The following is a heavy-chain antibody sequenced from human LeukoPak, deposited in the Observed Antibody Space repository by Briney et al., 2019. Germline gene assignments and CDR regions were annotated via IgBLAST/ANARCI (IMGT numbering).Heavy chain of an antibody. CDR2: IYYRGST. D-gene: IGHD5-18*01. Sequence: PSETLSLTCTVSGGSISSSYWSWIRQPPGKGLEWIGYIYYRGSTNYNPSLKSRVTISVDTSKNQFSLKLNSVTAADTAVYYCARDLYSYGYYGGFDYWGQGTLVTVSS. J-gene: IGHJ4*02. V-gene: IGHV4-59*01. CDR3: ARDLYSYGYYGGFDY. CDR1: GGSISSSY.